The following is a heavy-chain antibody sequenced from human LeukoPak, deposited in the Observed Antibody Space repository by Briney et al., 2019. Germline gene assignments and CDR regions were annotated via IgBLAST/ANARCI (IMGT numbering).Heavy chain of an antibody. CDR3: EKVGEAAAHNIDY. CDR2: ISGSGGST. D-gene: IGHD6-13*01. CDR1: GFTFSSYA. V-gene: IGHV3-23*01. Sequence: PGGSLRISCAASGFTFSSYALGWVRQAPGEGLGWVSAISGSGGSTYYADSVKGRFTISRDNSKNTLYLQMNSLRAEDTAVYYCEKVGEAAAHNIDYWGQGTLVTVSS. J-gene: IGHJ4*02.